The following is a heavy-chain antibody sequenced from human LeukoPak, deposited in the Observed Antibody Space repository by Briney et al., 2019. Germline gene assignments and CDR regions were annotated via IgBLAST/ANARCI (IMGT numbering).Heavy chain of an antibody. D-gene: IGHD3-3*01. CDR3: ARVPSWSPESKTTDY. CDR2: IYYSGST. V-gene: IGHV4-39*01. Sequence: SETLSLTCTVSGGSISSSSYYWGWIRQPPGKGLEWIGSIYYSGSTYYNPSLKSRVTISVDTSKNQFSLKLSSVTAADTAVYYCARVPSWSPESKTTDYWGQGTLVTVSS. CDR1: GGSISSSSYY. J-gene: IGHJ4*02.